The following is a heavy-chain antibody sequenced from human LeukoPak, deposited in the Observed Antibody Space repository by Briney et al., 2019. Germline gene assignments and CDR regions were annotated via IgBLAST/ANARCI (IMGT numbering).Heavy chain of an antibody. CDR3: AKVPRDYGDPPDVLRYDGMDV. D-gene: IGHD4-17*01. Sequence: GGSLRLSCAASGFTFSNFAMSWVRQSPGKGLEWVSAISGSGGGTYYADSVKGRFTISRDNSKSSLYLQMNGLRAEDTAVYYCAKVPRDYGDPPDVLRYDGMDVWGQGTTVTVSS. CDR2: ISGSGGGT. J-gene: IGHJ6*02. V-gene: IGHV3-23*01. CDR1: GFTFSNFA.